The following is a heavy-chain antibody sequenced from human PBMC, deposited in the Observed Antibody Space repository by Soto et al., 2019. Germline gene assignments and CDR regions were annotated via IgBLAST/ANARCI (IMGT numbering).Heavy chain of an antibody. V-gene: IGHV3-30-3*01. CDR2: ISDDGTKK. CDR1: GFTFSSYA. Sequence: QVQLVESGGGVVHPGKSLRLSCAGSGFTFSSYAFHWVRQAPGKGLEWVAVISDDGTKKYYADYVKGRFIISRHNYKDTLYLEMNSLRIEDTAVYYCARDTWARRTYYYDTSDTSWGHGTLVTVSS. D-gene: IGHD3-22*01. J-gene: IGHJ5*01. CDR3: ARDTWARRTYYYDTSDTS.